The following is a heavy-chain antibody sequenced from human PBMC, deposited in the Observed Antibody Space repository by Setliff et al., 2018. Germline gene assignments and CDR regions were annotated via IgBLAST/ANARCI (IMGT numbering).Heavy chain of an antibody. CDR3: VHNADFIGTFNT. V-gene: IGHV3-15*01. Sequence: PGGSLRLSCAASGFTFSNAWMSWVRQAPGKGLEWVGRIKSKTDGGTTDYAAPVEGRFTISRDDSKNTVYLQMSSLKIEDTAVYYCVHNADFIGTFNTWGQGTMVTVSS. D-gene: IGHD2-8*01. J-gene: IGHJ3*01. CDR1: GFTFSNAW. CDR2: IKSKTDGGTT.